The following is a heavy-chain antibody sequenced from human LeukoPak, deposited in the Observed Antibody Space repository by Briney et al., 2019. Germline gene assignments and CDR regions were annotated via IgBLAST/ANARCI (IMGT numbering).Heavy chain of an antibody. V-gene: IGHV3-30*18. Sequence: GGSLRLSCAASGYTFSSYGMHWVRQAPGKGLEWVAVISYDGSNKYYADSVKGRFTISRDNSKNTLYLQMNSLRAEDTAVYYCANASYSSSIYIDWDFDYWGQGTLVTVSS. CDR1: GYTFSSYG. J-gene: IGHJ4*02. CDR2: ISYDGSNK. D-gene: IGHD6-6*01. CDR3: ANASYSSSIYIDWDFDY.